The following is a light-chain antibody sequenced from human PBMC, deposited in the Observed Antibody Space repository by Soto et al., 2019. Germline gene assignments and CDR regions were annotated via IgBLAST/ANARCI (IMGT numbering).Light chain of an antibody. V-gene: IGLV2-14*01. Sequence: QSALTQPASVSGSPGQSITISCTGTSSDVGGFNYVSWYQQHPAKAPKLLIYEVTNRPSGVSNRFSGSKSGNTASLTISGLQAEDEADDYCSSYTSSATLVFGGGTKLTVL. J-gene: IGLJ2*01. CDR3: SSYTSSATLV. CDR2: EVT. CDR1: SSDVGGFNY.